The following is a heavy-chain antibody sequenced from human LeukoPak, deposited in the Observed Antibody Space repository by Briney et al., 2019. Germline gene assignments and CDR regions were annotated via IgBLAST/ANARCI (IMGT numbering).Heavy chain of an antibody. J-gene: IGHJ6*03. CDR3: ARVYTSTWYLGYLHMDV. CDR2: INSDGSST. Sequence: PGGSLRLSCAASGFTFSSYWMHWVRQAPGKGLVWVSRINSDGSSTSYADSVKGRFTISRDIDKKSLYLQMNSLRVEDTAVYYCARVYTSTWYLGYLHMDVWGKGTTVTVSS. CDR1: GFTFSSYW. V-gene: IGHV3-74*01. D-gene: IGHD6-13*01.